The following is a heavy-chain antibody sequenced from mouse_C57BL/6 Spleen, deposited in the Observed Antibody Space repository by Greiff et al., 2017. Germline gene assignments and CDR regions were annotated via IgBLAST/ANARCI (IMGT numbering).Heavy chain of an antibody. CDR1: GFTFSSYG. J-gene: IGHJ1*03. CDR3: ARQSNDEYFDV. Sequence: DVHLVESGGDLVKPGGSLKLSCAASGFTFSSYGMSWVRQTPDKRLEWVATISSGGSYTYYPDSVKGRFTISRDNAKNTLYLQMSSLKSEDTAMYYCARQSNDEYFDVWGTGTTVTVSS. CDR2: ISSGGSYT. V-gene: IGHV5-6*01. D-gene: IGHD2-12*01.